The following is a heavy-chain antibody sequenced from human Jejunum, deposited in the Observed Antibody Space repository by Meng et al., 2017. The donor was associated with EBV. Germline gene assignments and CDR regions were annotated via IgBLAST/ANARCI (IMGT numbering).Heavy chain of an antibody. CDR2: MNSNTGNP. CDR1: GFTFHSHG. CDR3: ASPYISGHNVFDP. Sequence: VPVVHSGAEVKKPGGALHVPDKSSGFTFHSHGINLMRQYAGRGLEWLGWMNSNTGNPGYAQKFQGRVGMTRDTSISTAYMELNSLKSEKKAVYYCASPYISGHNVFDPWGQGTLVTVSS. D-gene: IGHD6-19*01. V-gene: IGHV1-8*01. J-gene: IGHJ5*02.